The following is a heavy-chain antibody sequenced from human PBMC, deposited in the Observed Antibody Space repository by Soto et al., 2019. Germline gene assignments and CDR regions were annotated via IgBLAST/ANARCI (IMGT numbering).Heavy chain of an antibody. J-gene: IGHJ4*02. Sequence: QVQLVQSGAEVKKPGSSVKVSCKASGGTFSSYAISWVRQAPGQGLEWMGGIIPIFGTANYAQKFQGRVTITADESTNTAYMELSSLRSEDTAVYYCARVSKVAARPGSSLDYCGQGSLVTVSS. D-gene: IGHD6-6*01. CDR2: IIPIFGTA. V-gene: IGHV1-69*01. CDR3: ARVSKVAARPGSSLDY. CDR1: GGTFSSYA.